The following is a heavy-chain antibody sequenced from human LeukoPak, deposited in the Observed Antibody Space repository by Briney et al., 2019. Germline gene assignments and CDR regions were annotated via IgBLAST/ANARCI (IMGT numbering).Heavy chain of an antibody. CDR2: IIPIFGTA. D-gene: IGHD3-22*01. J-gene: IGHJ5*02. Sequence: GASVRVSCKASGGTFSSYAISWVRQAPGQGLEWMGGIIPIFGTANYAQKFQGRVTITADESTSTAYMELSSLRSEDTAVYYCARDHYYDNSGRIKRNWFDPWGQGTLVTVSS. V-gene: IGHV1-69*13. CDR1: GGTFSSYA. CDR3: ARDHYYDNSGRIKRNWFDP.